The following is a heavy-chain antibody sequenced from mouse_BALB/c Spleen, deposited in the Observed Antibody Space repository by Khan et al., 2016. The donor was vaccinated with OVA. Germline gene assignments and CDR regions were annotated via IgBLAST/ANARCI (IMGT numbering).Heavy chain of an antibody. Sequence: VKLLESGPGLVAPSQSLSITCTISGFSLTNYGVHWIRQPPGKGLAWLVVMWSDGSTTYNSALKSRLTISKDNSKSQVFFKMNSIQTDDTAMYFCARQPYYHYNIMDYWGQGTSVTVSS. CDR2: MWSDGST. CDR3: ARQPYYHYNIMDY. D-gene: IGHD2-10*01. V-gene: IGHV2-6-1*01. J-gene: IGHJ4*01. CDR1: GFSLTNYG.